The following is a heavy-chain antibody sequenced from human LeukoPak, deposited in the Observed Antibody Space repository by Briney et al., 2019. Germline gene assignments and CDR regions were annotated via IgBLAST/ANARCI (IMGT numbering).Heavy chain of an antibody. V-gene: IGHV3-7*01. D-gene: IGHD3-3*01. J-gene: IGHJ4*02. CDR3: AREGYDFWSGFGVDY. Sequence: GGSLRLSCAASGFTFSSYRMSWVRQAPGKGLKWVANIKQDGSEKYYVDSVKGRFTISRDNAKNSLYLQMNSLRAEDTAVYYCAREGYDFWSGFGVDYWGQGTLVTASS. CDR1: GFTFSSYR. CDR2: IKQDGSEK.